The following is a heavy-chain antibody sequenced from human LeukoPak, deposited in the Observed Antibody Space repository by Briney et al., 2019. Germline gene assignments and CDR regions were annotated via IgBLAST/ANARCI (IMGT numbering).Heavy chain of an antibody. J-gene: IGHJ4*02. CDR1: GFTFSSYA. D-gene: IGHD6-13*01. V-gene: IGHV3-23*01. CDR2: ISGSGGST. Sequence: GGSLRLSCAASGFTFSSYAMSWVRQAPGKGLEWVSAISGSGGSTYYADSVKGRFIISRDNSKNTLYLQMNSLRAEDTAVYYCAKDLGYSSSWFFDYWGQGTLVTVSS. CDR3: AKDLGYSSSWFFDY.